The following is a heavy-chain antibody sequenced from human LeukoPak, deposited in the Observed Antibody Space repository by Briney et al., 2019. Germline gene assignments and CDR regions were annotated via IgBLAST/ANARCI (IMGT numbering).Heavy chain of an antibody. V-gene: IGHV4-39*01. CDR3: ARATAGTTLFEGIDY. CDR2: IYYSGST. J-gene: IGHJ4*02. D-gene: IGHD1-1*01. Sequence: SETLSLTCTVSGDSMSSSHYCWGWIRQPPGKGLEWIGSIYYSGSTYYNPSLKSRVTMSVDTSKNQFSLKLSSVTAADTALYYCARATAGTTLFEGIDYWGQGTLVTVSS. CDR1: GDSMSSSHYC.